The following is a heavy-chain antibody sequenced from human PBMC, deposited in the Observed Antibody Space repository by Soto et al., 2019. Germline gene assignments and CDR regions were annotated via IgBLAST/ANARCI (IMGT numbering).Heavy chain of an antibody. CDR3: ARRSGYSPDFDY. Sequence: PSETLSLTCTVSGGSISSGDYYWSWIRQPPGKGLEWIGYIYYSGSTYYNPSLKSRVTISVDTSKNQFSLKLSSVTAADTAVYYCARRSGYSPDFDYWGQGTRVTFSS. CDR1: GGSISSGDYY. D-gene: IGHD5-18*01. V-gene: IGHV4-30-4*01. J-gene: IGHJ4*02. CDR2: IYYSGST.